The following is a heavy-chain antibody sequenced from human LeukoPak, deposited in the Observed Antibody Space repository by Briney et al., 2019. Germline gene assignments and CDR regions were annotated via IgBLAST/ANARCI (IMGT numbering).Heavy chain of an antibody. V-gene: IGHV3-23*01. CDR1: GFTFSSYG. CDR3: AKDTYFDWLLWGYFDY. D-gene: IGHD3-9*01. J-gene: IGHJ4*02. Sequence: GGTLRPSCAASGFTFSSYGMSWVRQAPGKGLEWVSAISGSGGSTYYADSVKGRFTISRDNSKNTLHLQMNSLRAEDTAVYYCAKDTYFDWLLWGYFDYWGQGTLVTVSS. CDR2: ISGSGGST.